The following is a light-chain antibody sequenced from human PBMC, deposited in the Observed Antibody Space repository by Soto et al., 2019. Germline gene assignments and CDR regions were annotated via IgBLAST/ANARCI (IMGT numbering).Light chain of an antibody. Sequence: IVLTQSPATLSLSPGERATLSCRASETVNNYLGWYQQKPGQAPRLLIYDASNRATGIPHRFSGSGSGTDFTLSMAGLRAEDVGVYDCQQRGDWVLTCGGGTKVEIK. J-gene: IGKJ4*01. V-gene: IGKV3-11*01. CDR3: QQRGDWVLT. CDR2: DAS. CDR1: ETVNNY.